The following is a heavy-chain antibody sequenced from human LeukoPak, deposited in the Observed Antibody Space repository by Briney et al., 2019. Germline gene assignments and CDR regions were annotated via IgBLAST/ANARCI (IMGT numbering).Heavy chain of an antibody. V-gene: IGHV1-2*02. CDR1: GYTLTGYS. CDR3: ARANWNYVGAFDY. Sequence: ASVKVSCKASGYTLTGYSMHWVRQAPGQGLEWMGWINPNSGGTNYAQKFQGRVTMTRDTSISTAYMELSRLRSDDTAVYYCARANWNYVGAFDYWGQGTLVTVSS. D-gene: IGHD1-7*01. CDR2: INPNSGGT. J-gene: IGHJ4*02.